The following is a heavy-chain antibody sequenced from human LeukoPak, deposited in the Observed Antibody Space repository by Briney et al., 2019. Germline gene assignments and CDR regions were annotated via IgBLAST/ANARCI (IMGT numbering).Heavy chain of an antibody. CDR2: INPNSGGT. D-gene: IGHD3-22*01. V-gene: IGHV1-2*02. CDR1: GYTSTGYY. Sequence: GASVKVSCKASGYTSTGYYMHWVRQAPGQGLEWMGWINPNSGGTNYAQKFQGRVTMTRDTSISTAYMELSRLRSDDTAVYYCASKHYDSSGYYYEDDYWGQGTLVTVSS. J-gene: IGHJ4*02. CDR3: ASKHYDSSGYYYEDDY.